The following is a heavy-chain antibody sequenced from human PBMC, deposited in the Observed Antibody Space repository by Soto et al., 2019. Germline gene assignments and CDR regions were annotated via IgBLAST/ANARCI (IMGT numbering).Heavy chain of an antibody. Sequence: EVQLLESGGGLVQPGGSLRLSCGGSGFTFNSYAMTWVRQAPGKGLEWVSAISGSGGTTYYANSVKGRFTISRDQSKDTLYLQMTSQRAEDTAIYYCAKDRHYDSGTYSHSYLDYWGQGTLVTVSS. CDR2: ISGSGGTT. J-gene: IGHJ4*02. D-gene: IGHD3-10*01. CDR3: AKDRHYDSGTYSHSYLDY. CDR1: GFTFNSYA. V-gene: IGHV3-23*01.